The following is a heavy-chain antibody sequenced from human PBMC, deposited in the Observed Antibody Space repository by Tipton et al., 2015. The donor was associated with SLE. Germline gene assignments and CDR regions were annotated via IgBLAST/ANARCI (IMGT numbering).Heavy chain of an antibody. CDR1: GGSISSSSYY. V-gene: IGHV4-39*07. D-gene: IGHD3-3*01. J-gene: IGHJ4*02. CDR2: IYYSGST. CDR3: ARDTIFGVAVDY. Sequence: TLSLTCTVSGGSISSSSYYWGWIRQPPGKGLEWNGSIYYSGSTYYNPSLKSRVTISVDTSKNHFSLKLSSVTAADTAVYYCARDTIFGVAVDYWGQGTLVTVSS.